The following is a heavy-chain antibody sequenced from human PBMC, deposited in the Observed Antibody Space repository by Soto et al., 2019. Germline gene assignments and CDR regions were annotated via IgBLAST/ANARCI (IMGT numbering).Heavy chain of an antibody. Sequence: QVQLVESGGGVIQPGTTLSLSCASSGFTFRSFGMYWVRQAPGKVLERVAVVSYDGNHKYYADSVKGRFTVSRDNAKNMLYLQMNSLRGEDTAVYYCAKDVGQQLVLNYGMDVWGQGTTVTVSS. CDR3: AKDVGQQLVLNYGMDV. CDR2: VSYDGNHK. V-gene: IGHV3-30*18. D-gene: IGHD6-13*01. CDR1: GFTFRSFG. J-gene: IGHJ6*02.